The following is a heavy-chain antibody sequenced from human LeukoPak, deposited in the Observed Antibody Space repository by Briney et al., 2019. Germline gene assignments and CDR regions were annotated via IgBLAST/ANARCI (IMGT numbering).Heavy chain of an antibody. V-gene: IGHV3-15*01. J-gene: IGHJ4*02. D-gene: IGHD3-10*01. CDR3: TTDDLRPIMVRGVIRGDY. CDR1: GFHFSDYS. Sequence: GGSLRLSCAVSGFHFSDYSMSWVRQAPGKGLEWVGRIKSKTAGGTTDYAAPVKGRFTISRDDSKNTLYPQMDSLKTEDTAVYYCTTDDLRPIMVRGVIRGDYWGQGTLVTVSS. CDR2: IKSKTAGGTT.